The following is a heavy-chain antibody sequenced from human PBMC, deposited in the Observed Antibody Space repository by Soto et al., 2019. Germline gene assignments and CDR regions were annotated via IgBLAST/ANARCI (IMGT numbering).Heavy chain of an antibody. Sequence: SETLSLTCTVSCGSISSYYWSWIRQPPGKGLEWIGYIYYSGSTNYNPSLKSRVTISVDTSKNQFSLKLSSVTAADTAVYYCARTHYYDSSGYYRFYYFDYWGQGTLVTVSS. D-gene: IGHD3-22*01. CDR2: IYYSGST. J-gene: IGHJ4*02. V-gene: IGHV4-59*01. CDR3: ARTHYYDSSGYYRFYYFDY. CDR1: CGSISSYY.